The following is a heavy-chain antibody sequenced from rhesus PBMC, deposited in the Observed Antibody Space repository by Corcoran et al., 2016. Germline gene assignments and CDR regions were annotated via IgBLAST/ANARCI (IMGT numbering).Heavy chain of an antibody. CDR2: MYGSNGST. CDR3: ARGHYNFWTGYYFDY. D-gene: IGHD3-3*01. J-gene: IGHJ4*01. Sequence: QVQLQESGPGVVKPSETLSLTCGVSGYSISSGYDWSWIRQPPGKGLEWIGYMYGSNGSTKYNPSLKNRVTISKDTSKNQFSLKLSSVTAADTAVYYCARGHYNFWTGYYFDYWGQGVLVTVSS. CDR1: GYSISSGYD. V-gene: IGHV4-76*01.